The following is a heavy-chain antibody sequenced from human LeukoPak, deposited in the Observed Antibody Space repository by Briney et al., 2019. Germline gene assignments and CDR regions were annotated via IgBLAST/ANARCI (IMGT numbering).Heavy chain of an antibody. Sequence: GASVKASCKASGYTFNNYDVYWVRQATGQGLEWMGWMNPNSGNTGYGQSFQGRITMTRDISIGTAYMELSNLTSEDTAIYYCTRGSSGRRDNWGQGTLVTVSA. CDR3: TRGSSGRRDN. V-gene: IGHV1-8*01. CDR1: GYTFNNYD. CDR2: MNPNSGNT. J-gene: IGHJ4*02. D-gene: IGHD6-19*01.